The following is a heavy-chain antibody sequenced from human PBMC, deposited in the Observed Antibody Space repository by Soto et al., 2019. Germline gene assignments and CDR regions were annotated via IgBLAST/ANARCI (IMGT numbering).Heavy chain of an antibody. CDR3: ARSRGYSYGRYGMDV. D-gene: IGHD5-18*01. J-gene: IGHJ6*02. Sequence: GSLRLSCAASGFTFSDYYMSWIRQAPGKGLEWVSYISSSSSYTNYADSVKGRFTISRDNAKNSLYLQMNSLRAEDTAVYYCARSRGYSYGRYGMDVWGQGTTVTVSS. V-gene: IGHV3-11*06. CDR2: ISSSSSYT. CDR1: GFTFSDYY.